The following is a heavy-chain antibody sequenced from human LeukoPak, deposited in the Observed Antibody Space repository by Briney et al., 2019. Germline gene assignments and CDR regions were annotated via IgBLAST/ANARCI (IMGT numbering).Heavy chain of an antibody. J-gene: IGHJ5*02. Sequence: ASVKVSCKASGYTFTSYEINWVRQATGQGLEWMGWMNPKSGSTAYAQKFQGRVTMTRDTSISTAYMELSSLRSEDTAVYYCAKAGIVATMNADWFDPWGQGTLVIVSS. V-gene: IGHV1-8*01. D-gene: IGHD5-12*01. CDR2: MNPKSGST. CDR1: GYTFTSYE. CDR3: AKAGIVATMNADWFDP.